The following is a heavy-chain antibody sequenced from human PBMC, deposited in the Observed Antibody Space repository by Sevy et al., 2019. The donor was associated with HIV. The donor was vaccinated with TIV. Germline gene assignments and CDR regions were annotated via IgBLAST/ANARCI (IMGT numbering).Heavy chain of an antibody. V-gene: IGHV3-7*01. Sequence: GGSLRLSCAASGFSFSTYWMHWVRQAPGKGLEWVANIKQDESEKYYVASVKRRFTISKDNAKNSVYLEMNGLRPEDTAIYYWAEGNSGSFDYWGQGTLVTVSS. CDR1: GFSFSTYW. D-gene: IGHD3-22*01. J-gene: IGHJ4*02. CDR2: IKQDESEK. CDR3: AEGNSGSFDY.